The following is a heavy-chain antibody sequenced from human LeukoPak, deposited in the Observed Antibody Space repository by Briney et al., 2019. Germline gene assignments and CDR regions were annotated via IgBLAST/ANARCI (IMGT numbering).Heavy chain of an antibody. D-gene: IGHD6-13*01. CDR1: GYTFTSYD. J-gene: IGHJ5*02. CDR3: ARALPLIAAAVDWFDP. V-gene: IGHV1-2*02. Sequence: AASVKVSCKASGYTFTSYDINWVRQATGQGLEWMGWINPNSGGTNYAQKFQGRVTMTRDTSISTAYMELSRLRSDDTAVYYCARALPLIAAAVDWFDPWGQGTLVTVSS. CDR2: INPNSGGT.